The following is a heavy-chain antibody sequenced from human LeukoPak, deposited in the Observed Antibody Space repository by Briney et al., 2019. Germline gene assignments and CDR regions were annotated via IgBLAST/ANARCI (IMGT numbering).Heavy chain of an antibody. CDR3: AADQLGFGYFDY. J-gene: IGHJ4*02. CDR2: IRYDGSNK. CDR1: GFSFSDYA. Sequence: GGSLRLSCAASGFSFSDYAIYWVRQTPGKGLEWVAFIRYDGSNKYYADSVKGRFTISRDNSKNTLYMEMNSLRVDDTDVYYCAADQLGFGYFDYWGQGALVTVSS. D-gene: IGHD3-10*01. V-gene: IGHV3-30*02.